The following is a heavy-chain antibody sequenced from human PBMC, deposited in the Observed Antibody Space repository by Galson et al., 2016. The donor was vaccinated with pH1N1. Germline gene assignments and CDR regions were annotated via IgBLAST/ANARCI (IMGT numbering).Heavy chain of an antibody. V-gene: IGHV3-7*01. CDR2: INQDGSQK. CDR1: RFSFSDYW. J-gene: IGHJ4*02. Sequence: SLRLSCAGSRFSFSDYWTHWVRQAPGKGLEWVANINQDGSQKYYVDSVRGRFTISRDNAKNSLYLQMNSLRAEDTAVYYCARAIGASGAFWGQGTLVTVSS. CDR3: ARAIGASGAF. D-gene: IGHD6-13*01.